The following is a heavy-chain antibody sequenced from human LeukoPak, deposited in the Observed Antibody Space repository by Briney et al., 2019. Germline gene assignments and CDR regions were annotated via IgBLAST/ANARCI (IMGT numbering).Heavy chain of an antibody. Sequence: SETLSLTRTVSGGSISTYYWSWIRQPPGTGLEWIGYIYYSGSTKYNPSLKSRVTISVDTSKNQFSLKLSSVTAADTAVYYCARAHRYCSGGSCYLFDYWGQGTLVTVSS. V-gene: IGHV4-59*01. J-gene: IGHJ4*02. D-gene: IGHD2-15*01. CDR3: ARAHRYCSGGSCYLFDY. CDR2: IYYSGST. CDR1: GGSISTYY.